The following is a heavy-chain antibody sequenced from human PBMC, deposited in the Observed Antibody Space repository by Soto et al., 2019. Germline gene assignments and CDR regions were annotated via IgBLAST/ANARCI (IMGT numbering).Heavy chain of an antibody. CDR3: ERGGGGWYANPIDY. Sequence: QVQLVESGGGVVQPGRSLRLSCAASGFTFSSYAMHWVRQAPGKGLEWVAVISYDGSNKYYADSVKGRFTISRDNSKNTLYLQMNSLRAEDTAVYYCERGGGGWYANPIDYWGQGTLVTVSS. J-gene: IGHJ4*02. CDR1: GFTFSSYA. D-gene: IGHD6-19*01. CDR2: ISYDGSNK. V-gene: IGHV3-30-3*01.